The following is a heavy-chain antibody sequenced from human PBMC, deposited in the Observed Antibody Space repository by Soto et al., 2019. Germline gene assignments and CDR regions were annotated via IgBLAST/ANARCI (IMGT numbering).Heavy chain of an antibody. CDR2: ISGSGGST. V-gene: IGHV3-23*01. J-gene: IGHJ5*02. D-gene: IGHD3-3*01. Sequence: EVQLLESGGGLVQPGGSLRLSCAASGFTFSSYAMSWVRQAPGKGLEWVSAISGSGGSTYYADSVKGRFTISRDNSKNTLYLQMNSLRAEDTAVYYCAKDNRGRYDFANWFDPWGQGTLVTVSS. CDR3: AKDNRGRYDFANWFDP. CDR1: GFTFSSYA.